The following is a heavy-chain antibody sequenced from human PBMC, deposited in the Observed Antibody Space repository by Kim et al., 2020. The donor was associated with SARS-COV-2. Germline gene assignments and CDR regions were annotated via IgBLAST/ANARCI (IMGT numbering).Heavy chain of an antibody. Sequence: GGSLRLSCAASGFTFSLYGMHWVRQAPGKGLEWVAVISYDGSNKYYADSVKGRFTISRDNSKNTVYLQMNSLRAEDTAVYYCAKRGDDSSGYYMPIDYWGQGTLVTVSS. J-gene: IGHJ4*02. CDR3: AKRGDDSSGYYMPIDY. V-gene: IGHV3-30*18. CDR2: ISYDGSNK. CDR1: GFTFSLYG. D-gene: IGHD3-22*01.